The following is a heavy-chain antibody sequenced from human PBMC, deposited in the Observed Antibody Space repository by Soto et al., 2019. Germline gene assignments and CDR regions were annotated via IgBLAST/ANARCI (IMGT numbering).Heavy chain of an antibody. CDR1: GGSISSSTYY. Sequence: SETLSLTCTVSGGSISSSTYYWGWIRQPPGKGLEWIGSIYYSGTTQYNPSLKSRVTISVDTSKNQFSLKLTSVTAADTAIYYCARSDGYRRSYYFDYWGQGAQVTVSS. CDR3: ARSDGYRRSYYFDY. D-gene: IGHD6-6*01. J-gene: IGHJ4*02. CDR2: IYYSGTT. V-gene: IGHV4-39*01.